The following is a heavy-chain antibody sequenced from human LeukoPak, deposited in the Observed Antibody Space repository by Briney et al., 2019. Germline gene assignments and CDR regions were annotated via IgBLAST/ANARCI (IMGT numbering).Heavy chain of an antibody. Sequence: GGSLRLSCAASGFTVSSNYMSWVRQAPGKGLEWVPVIYSGGSTYYADSVKGRFTISRDNSKNTLYLQMNSLRAEDTAVYYCARNIYAIIHSSSWYFLPFDPWGQGTLVTVSS. V-gene: IGHV3-53*01. CDR2: IYSGGST. J-gene: IGHJ5*02. CDR3: ARNIYAIIHSSSWYFLPFDP. D-gene: IGHD6-13*01. CDR1: GFTVSSNY.